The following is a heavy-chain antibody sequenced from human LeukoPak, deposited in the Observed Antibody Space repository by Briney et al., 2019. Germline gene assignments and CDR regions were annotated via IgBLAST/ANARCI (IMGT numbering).Heavy chain of an antibody. CDR1: GFTFSAYT. V-gene: IGHV3-48*02. CDR2: INPSTGTK. Sequence: LAGGSLRLSCAASGFTFSAYTMNWVRQAPGKGLEWVSYINPSTGTKSYADSVKGRFTISSDNAQNSLYLQMNSLRDEDTAVYYCARDQAYAFDIWGQGTMVTVSS. CDR3: ARDQAYAFDI. J-gene: IGHJ3*02.